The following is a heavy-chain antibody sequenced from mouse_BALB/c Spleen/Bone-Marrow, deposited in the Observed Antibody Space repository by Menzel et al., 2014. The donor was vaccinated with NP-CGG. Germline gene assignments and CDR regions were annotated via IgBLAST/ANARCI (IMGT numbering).Heavy chain of an antibody. CDR3: ARNVYGSAYFGF. V-gene: IGHV1-67*01. CDR1: GSHFTAYA. Sequence: VQLQQSGPELVRPGVSVKISCKGSGSHFTAYAIPCVTPRPAKRLAFLGLLRTYSGNTHYNQKFKGTATMTVDKSSSTAYMELARLTSEESAIYYCARNVYGSAYFGFWGQGSTLTVAS. J-gene: IGHJ2*01. D-gene: IGHD1-1*01. CDR2: LRTYSGNT.